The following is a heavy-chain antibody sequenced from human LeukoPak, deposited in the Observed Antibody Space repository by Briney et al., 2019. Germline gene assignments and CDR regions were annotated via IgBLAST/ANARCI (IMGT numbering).Heavy chain of an antibody. V-gene: IGHV4-59*01. CDR2: IYYSGST. D-gene: IGHD3-3*01. CDR3: ARGSGGYYDFWTKARGYYFDY. Sequence: SETLSLTCTVSGGSISSYYWSWIRQPPGKGLEWIGYIYYSGSTNYKPSLKSRVTISVDTSKNQFSLKLSSVTAADTAVYYCARGSGGYYDFWTKARGYYFDYWGQGTLVTVSS. CDR1: GGSISSYY. J-gene: IGHJ4*02.